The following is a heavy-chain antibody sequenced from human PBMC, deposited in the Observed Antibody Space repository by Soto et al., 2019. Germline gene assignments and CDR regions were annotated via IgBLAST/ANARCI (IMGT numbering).Heavy chain of an antibody. CDR2: IYYSGST. CDR1: GGSISSYY. Sequence: SETLSLTCTVSGGSISSYYWSWIRQPPGKGLEWIGYIYYSGSTNYNPSLKSRVTISVDTSKNQFSLKLSSVTAADTAVYYCARDSKTHGYYYYYMDVWGKGTTVTVSS. V-gene: IGHV4-59*01. CDR3: ARDSKTHGYYYYYMDV. J-gene: IGHJ6*03.